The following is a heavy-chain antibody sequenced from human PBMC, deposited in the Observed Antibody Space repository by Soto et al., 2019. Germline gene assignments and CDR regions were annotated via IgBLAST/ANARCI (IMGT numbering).Heavy chain of an antibody. Sequence: QVQLVESGGGVVQPGRSLRLSCAASGFTFSSYGMHWVRQAPGKGLEWVAVISYDGSNNYYADSVKGRFTISRDNSKNTLYLQMNSLRAEDTAVYYCAKEPVRHGIAVAGDYWGQGTLVTVSS. V-gene: IGHV3-30*18. CDR3: AKEPVRHGIAVAGDY. D-gene: IGHD6-19*01. J-gene: IGHJ4*02. CDR1: GFTFSSYG. CDR2: ISYDGSNN.